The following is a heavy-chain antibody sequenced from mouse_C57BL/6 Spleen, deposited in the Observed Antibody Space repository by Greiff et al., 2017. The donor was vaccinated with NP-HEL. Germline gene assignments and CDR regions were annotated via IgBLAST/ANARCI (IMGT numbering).Heavy chain of an antibody. CDR2: IYPGDGDT. CDR3: AYGNPYYYAMDY. V-gene: IGHV1-82*01. J-gene: IGHJ4*01. D-gene: IGHD2-1*01. Sequence: QVQLKESGPELVKPGASVKISCKASGYAFSSSWMNWVKQRPGKGLEWIGRIYPGDGDTNYNGKFKGKATLTADKSSSTAYMQLSSLTSEDSAVYFCAYGNPYYYAMDYWGQGTSVTVSS. CDR1: GYAFSSSW.